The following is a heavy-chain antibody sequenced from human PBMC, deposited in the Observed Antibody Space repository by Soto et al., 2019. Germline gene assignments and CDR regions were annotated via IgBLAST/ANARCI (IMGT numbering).Heavy chain of an antibody. J-gene: IGHJ5*02. V-gene: IGHV4-39*01. CDR2: IYYSGST. CDR1: GGSISSSRYY. D-gene: IGHD6-13*01. CDR3: ARHYRQQLFKRFDP. Sequence: QLQLQESGPGLVKPSETLSLTCTVSGGSISSSRYYWGWIRQPPGKGLEWIGSIYYSGSTYYNPSLKTRVTISVDTSKNQFSLKLSSVTAADTAVYYCARHYRQQLFKRFDPWGQGTLVTVSS.